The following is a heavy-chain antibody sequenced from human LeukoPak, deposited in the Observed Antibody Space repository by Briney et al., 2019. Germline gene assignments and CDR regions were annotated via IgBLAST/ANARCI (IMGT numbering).Heavy chain of an antibody. D-gene: IGHD6-19*01. Sequence: ASVKVSFKVSGYTLTELSMHWVRQAPGKGLEGMGGFDPEDGETIYAQKFQGRVTMTEDTSTDTAYMELSSLRSEDTAVYYCARDLYSSGWFGYWGQGTLVTVSS. V-gene: IGHV1-24*01. CDR1: GYTLTELS. J-gene: IGHJ5*01. CDR2: FDPEDGET. CDR3: ARDLYSSGWFGY.